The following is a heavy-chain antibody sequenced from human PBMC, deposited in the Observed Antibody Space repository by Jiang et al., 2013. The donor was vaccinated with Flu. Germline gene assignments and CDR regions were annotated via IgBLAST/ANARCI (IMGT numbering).Heavy chain of an antibody. Sequence: VKVSCKASGYTFTSYAMNWVRQAPGQGLEWMGWINTNTGNPTYAQGFTGRFVFSLDTSVSTAYLQISSLKAEDTAVYYCARPAAKGYCSGGSCYWFDPWGQGTLVTVSS. CDR2: INTNTGNP. V-gene: IGHV7-4-1*02. J-gene: IGHJ5*02. D-gene: IGHD2-15*01. CDR3: ARPAAKGYCSGGSCYWFDP. CDR1: GYTFTSYA.